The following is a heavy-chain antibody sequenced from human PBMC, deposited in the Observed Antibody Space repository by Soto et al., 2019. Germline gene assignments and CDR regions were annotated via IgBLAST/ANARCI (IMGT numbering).Heavy chain of an antibody. CDR2: IIPILGIG. D-gene: IGHD4-17*01. CDR3: AGRYGDRDY. J-gene: IGHJ4*02. Sequence: QVQLVQSGAEVKKPGSSVKVSCKASGGTFSSYTISWVRQAPGQGLEWMGRIIPILGIGNYAQKIQGRVTITADKSTSTAYMELSSLRSEDTAVYYCAGRYGDRDYWGQGTLVTVSS. CDR1: GGTFSSYT. V-gene: IGHV1-69*02.